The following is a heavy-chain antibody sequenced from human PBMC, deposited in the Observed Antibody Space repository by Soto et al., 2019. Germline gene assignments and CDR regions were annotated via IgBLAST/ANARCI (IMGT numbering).Heavy chain of an antibody. CDR3: ARVSSGWPYWYFDL. CDR1: GGSISSYC. J-gene: IGHJ2*01. CDR2: IYYSGST. Sequence: SETLSLTCTVSGGSISSYCLSWIRQPPGKGLEWIGYIYYSGSTNYNPSLKSRVTISVDTSKNQFSLKLSSVTAADTAVYYCARVSSGWPYWYFDLWGRGTLVTVS. D-gene: IGHD6-19*01. V-gene: IGHV4-59*08.